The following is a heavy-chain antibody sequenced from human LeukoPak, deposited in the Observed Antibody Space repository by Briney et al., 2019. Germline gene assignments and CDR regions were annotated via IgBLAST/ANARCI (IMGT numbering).Heavy chain of an antibody. Sequence: GESLKISCKGSGSPFTSYWIGWVRQMPGKGLEWMGIIYPGDSDTRYSPSFQGQVSISVDKSISTAYLQWSSLKASDTAMYYCARRGSGWYVDYWGQGTLVTVSS. CDR3: ARRGSGWYVDY. D-gene: IGHD6-19*01. J-gene: IGHJ4*02. V-gene: IGHV5-51*01. CDR2: IYPGDSDT. CDR1: GSPFTSYW.